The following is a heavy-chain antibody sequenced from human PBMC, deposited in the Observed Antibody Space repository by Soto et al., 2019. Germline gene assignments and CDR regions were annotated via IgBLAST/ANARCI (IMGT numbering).Heavy chain of an antibody. Sequence: QVQLQQWGAGLLKPSETLSLTCAVYGGSFSGYSWSWIRQPPGKGLEWIGEINHSGSTNYNPSLKSRVTISVDTSKNQFSLKLSSVTAADTAVYYCARVRQLAHFDYWGQGTLVTVSS. CDR1: GGSFSGYS. CDR2: INHSGST. CDR3: ARVRQLAHFDY. J-gene: IGHJ4*02. D-gene: IGHD6-6*01. V-gene: IGHV4-34*01.